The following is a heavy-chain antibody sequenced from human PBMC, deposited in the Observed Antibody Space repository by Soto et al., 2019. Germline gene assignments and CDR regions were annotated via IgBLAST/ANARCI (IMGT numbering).Heavy chain of an antibody. V-gene: IGHV3-23*01. Sequence: PGGSLRLSCAASGFTFSSYAMSWVRQAPGKGLEWVSAISGSGGSTYYADSVKGRFTISRDNAKNSLYLQMNSLRAEDTAVYYCARVSGSGLADWGQGTLVTVSS. CDR3: ARVSGSGLAD. CDR1: GFTFSSYA. D-gene: IGHD3-10*01. J-gene: IGHJ4*02. CDR2: ISGSGGST.